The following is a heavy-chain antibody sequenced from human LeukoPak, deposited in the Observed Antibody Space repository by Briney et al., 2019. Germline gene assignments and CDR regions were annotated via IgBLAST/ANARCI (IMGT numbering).Heavy chain of an antibody. CDR1: GYTFTGYY. CDR3: AREGSSSSLGD. V-gene: IGHV1-8*02. Sequence: ASVKVSCKASGYTFTGYYMHWVRQAPGQGLEWMGWINPNSGNTGYAQKFQGRVTMTRNTSISTAYMELSSLRSEDTAVYYCAREGSSSSLGDWGQGTLVTVSS. J-gene: IGHJ4*02. CDR2: INPNSGNT. D-gene: IGHD6-6*01.